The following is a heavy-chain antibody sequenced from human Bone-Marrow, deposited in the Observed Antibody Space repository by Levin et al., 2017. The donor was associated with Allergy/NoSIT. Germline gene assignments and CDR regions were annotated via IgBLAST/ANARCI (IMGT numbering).Heavy chain of an antibody. D-gene: IGHD3-10*01. V-gene: IGHV3-53*01. Sequence: GESLKISCAASGFTVSSHYMSWVRQAPGKGPEWVSVIYSGGSTYYADSVKGRFTISRDNSKNTLYIQMNSLRAEDTAVYYCARGWFGELLSHWGQGTLVTVSS. CDR1: GFTVSSHY. CDR3: ARGWFGELLSH. J-gene: IGHJ4*02. CDR2: IYSGGST.